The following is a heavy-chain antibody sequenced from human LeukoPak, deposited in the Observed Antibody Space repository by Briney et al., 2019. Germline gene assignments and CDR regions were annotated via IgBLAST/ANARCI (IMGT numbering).Heavy chain of an antibody. J-gene: IGHJ4*02. CDR1: GGSISSGGYS. CDR3: ARGGRTAMVFGY. D-gene: IGHD5-18*01. Sequence: SETLSLTCAVSGGSISSGGYSWSWIRQPPGKGLEWIGYIYHSGSTYYSPSLKSRVTISVDRSKNQFSLKLSSVTAADTAVYYCARGGRTAMVFGYWGQGTLVTVSS. V-gene: IGHV4-30-2*01. CDR2: IYHSGST.